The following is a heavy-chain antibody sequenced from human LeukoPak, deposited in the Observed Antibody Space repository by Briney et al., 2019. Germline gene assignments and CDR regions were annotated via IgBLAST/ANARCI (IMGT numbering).Heavy chain of an antibody. CDR1: GGSISSHS. Sequence: SHTLSLTGTVSGGSISSHSWSWCQQPAGKGLDWIERIFTSGSTYYIPSLKSRVIMSVDTSKNQFSLKLSSVTAADTAVYYCARVYGSGYDFRGAFDIWGQGTMVTVSS. D-gene: IGHD5-12*01. CDR3: ARVYGSGYDFRGAFDI. CDR2: IFTSGST. J-gene: IGHJ3*02. V-gene: IGHV4-4*07.